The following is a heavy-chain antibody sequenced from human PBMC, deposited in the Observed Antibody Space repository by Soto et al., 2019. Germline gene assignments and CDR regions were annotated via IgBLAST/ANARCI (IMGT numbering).Heavy chain of an antibody. CDR1: GYTFTSYY. V-gene: IGHV1-46*01. J-gene: IGHJ3*02. CDR2: INPSGGST. D-gene: IGHD3-3*01. Sequence: QVQLVQSGAEVKKPGASVKVSCKASGYTFTSYYMHWVRQAPGQGLEWMGIINPSGGSTSYAQKFQGRDTMTRDTPTSTVYMELSSLRSEDTAVYYCARGGGYDVWSGYNDAFDIWGQGTMVTVSS. CDR3: ARGGGYDVWSGYNDAFDI.